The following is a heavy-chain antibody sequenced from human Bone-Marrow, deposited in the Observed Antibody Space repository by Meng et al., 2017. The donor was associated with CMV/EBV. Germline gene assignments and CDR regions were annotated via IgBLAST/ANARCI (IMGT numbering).Heavy chain of an antibody. D-gene: IGHD6-6*01. V-gene: IGHV4-39*01. Sequence: SETLSLTCTVSGGSISSSIYYWGWIRQPPGKGLEWIGSVYYSTSTYYNPSLKSRVTISVDTSKNQFSLKLPSMTAADTAVYYCASSRYSSSSWFAYWGQGPPVTCSS. CDR2: VYYSTST. J-gene: IGHJ4*02. CDR3: ASSRYSSSSWFAY. CDR1: GGSISSSIYY.